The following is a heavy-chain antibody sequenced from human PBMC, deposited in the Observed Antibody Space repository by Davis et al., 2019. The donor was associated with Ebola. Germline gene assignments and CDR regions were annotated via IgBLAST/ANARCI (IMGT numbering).Heavy chain of an antibody. D-gene: IGHD3-9*01. CDR3: TRVNAVTGYSRFDS. J-gene: IGHJ5*01. Sequence: GESLKISCAASGFTFDDFAMAWVRQSPGKGLEWVSGINWSGGSTGYADSVKGRFTISRDNARNLVYVQMNSLRAEDTALYHCTRVNAVTGYSRFDSWGQGTLVTVSS. CDR2: INWSGGST. V-gene: IGHV3-20*01. CDR1: GFTFDDFA.